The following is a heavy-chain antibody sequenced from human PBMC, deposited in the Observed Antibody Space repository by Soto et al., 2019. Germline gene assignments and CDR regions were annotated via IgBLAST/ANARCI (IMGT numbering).Heavy chain of an antibody. CDR2: ISGSGGST. D-gene: IGHD3-22*01. CDR3: AKVPYYYDSSGYSAPFDY. CDR1: GFTFSSYA. Sequence: PGGSLRLSCAASGFTFSSYAMSWVRQAPGKGLEWASAISGSGGSTYYADSVKGRFTISRDNSKNTLYLQMNSLRAEDTAVYYCAKVPYYYDSSGYSAPFDYWGQGTLVTVSS. J-gene: IGHJ4*02. V-gene: IGHV3-23*01.